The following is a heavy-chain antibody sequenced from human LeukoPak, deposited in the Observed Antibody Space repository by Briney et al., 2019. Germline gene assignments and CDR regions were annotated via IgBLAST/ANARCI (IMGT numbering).Heavy chain of an antibody. CDR1: GFTFSSCP. J-gene: IGHJ5*02. CDR3: AKDDGWPLYNWFDP. Sequence: GGSLRLSCAASGFTFSSCPMSWVRQAPGKGLEWVSAISGSGGSTYYADSVKGRFTISRDNSKNTLYLQMNSLRAEDTAVYYCAKDDGWPLYNWFDPWGQGTLVTVSS. D-gene: IGHD2-15*01. CDR2: ISGSGGST. V-gene: IGHV3-23*01.